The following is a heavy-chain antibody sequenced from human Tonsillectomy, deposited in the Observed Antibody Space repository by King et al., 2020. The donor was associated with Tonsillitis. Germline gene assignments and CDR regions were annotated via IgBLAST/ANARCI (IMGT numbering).Heavy chain of an antibody. CDR2: IHYSGST. V-gene: IGHV4-59*01. Sequence: VQLQESGPGLVKPSETLSLTCTVSGGSISSYYWSWLRQTPGKGLEWIGYIHYSGSTNYNPSLKSRVTISVDTSKNQFSLRLSSVTAADTAVYYCARASSYFDYWGQGTLVTVSS. J-gene: IGHJ4*02. CDR3: ARASSYFDY. CDR1: GGSISSYY.